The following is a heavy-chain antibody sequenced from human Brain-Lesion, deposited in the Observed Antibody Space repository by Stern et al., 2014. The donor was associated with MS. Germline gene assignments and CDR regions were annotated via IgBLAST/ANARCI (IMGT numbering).Heavy chain of an antibody. D-gene: IGHD2-15*01. Sequence: EVQLVESGGGLVQPGGSLRLSCAGSGFSLSSYWMSWVRPAQGKGPELVATIKQDGSERYYVDSVKGRFTISRDNSKNSVFLQMNSLRVDDTSVYYCARDCGSGSCYQTQYYYGVDVWGQGTTVIVSS. CDR3: ARDCGSGSCYQTQYYYGVDV. CDR1: GFSLSSYW. J-gene: IGHJ6*02. V-gene: IGHV3-7*01. CDR2: IKQDGSER.